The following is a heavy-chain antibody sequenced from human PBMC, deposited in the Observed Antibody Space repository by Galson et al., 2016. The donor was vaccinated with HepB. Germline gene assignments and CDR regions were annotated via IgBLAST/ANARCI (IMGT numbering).Heavy chain of an antibody. D-gene: IGHD2/OR15-2a*01. CDR2: IWYDGNNK. CDR1: EFTFSNYG. V-gene: IGHV3-33*01. CDR3: ARRHEYCPPVGCSVDY. J-gene: IGHJ4*02. Sequence: SLRLSCAASEFTFSNYGMHWVRQAPGKGLEWVAVIWYDGNNKYYTDSVKGRFTISRDNSNSMLFLQMSSLRADDTAVYYCARRHEYCPPVGCSVDYWGQGTLVSVSS.